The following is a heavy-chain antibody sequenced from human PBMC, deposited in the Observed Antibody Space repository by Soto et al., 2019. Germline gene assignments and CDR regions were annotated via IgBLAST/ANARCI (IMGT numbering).Heavy chain of an antibody. CDR2: IHYSGTT. Sequence: PSETLSLTCTIFGGSISSYFWSWIRQPPGKGLEWIGYIHYSGTTSYSPSLKSRVTMSVDTSENQFTLNLTSVTAADTAVYYCARDTGSYYLDSWGHGSLVTVSS. CDR3: ARDTGSYYLDS. J-gene: IGHJ5*01. V-gene: IGHV4-59*01. D-gene: IGHD1-26*01. CDR1: GGSISSYF.